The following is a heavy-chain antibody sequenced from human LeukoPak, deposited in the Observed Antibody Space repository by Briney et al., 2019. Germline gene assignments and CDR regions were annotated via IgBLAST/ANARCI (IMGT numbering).Heavy chain of an antibody. Sequence: SETLSLTCTVSGGSISSYYWSWIRQPPGKGLEWIGYIYYTRSTHYNPSLKSRVTISVDTSKNQFSLKLSSVTAADTAVYYCARVRYSDTLTGYYGDGYCDYWGQGTLVTVSS. V-gene: IGHV4-59*01. J-gene: IGHJ4*02. D-gene: IGHD3-9*01. CDR1: GGSISSYY. CDR3: ARVRYSDTLTGYYGDGYCDY. CDR2: IYYTRST.